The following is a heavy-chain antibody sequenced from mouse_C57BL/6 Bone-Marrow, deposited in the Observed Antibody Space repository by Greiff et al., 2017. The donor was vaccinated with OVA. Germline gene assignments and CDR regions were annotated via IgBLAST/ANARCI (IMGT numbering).Heavy chain of an antibody. V-gene: IGHV1-50*01. CDR1: GYTFTSYW. CDR2: IDPSDSST. J-gene: IGHJ4*01. D-gene: IGHD1-1*01. CDR3: ARLHYGSTPYAMDY. Sequence: QVQLQQPGAELVKPGASVKLSCKASGYTFTSYWMQWVKQRPGQGLEWIGEIDPSDSSTNYTQKFKGKATLTVDTSSSTAYMQSSSLTSEDSAVYYGARLHYGSTPYAMDYWGQGTSVTVSS.